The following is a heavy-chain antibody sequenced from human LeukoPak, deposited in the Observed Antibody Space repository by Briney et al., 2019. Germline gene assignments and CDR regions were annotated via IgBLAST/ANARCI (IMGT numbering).Heavy chain of an antibody. J-gene: IGHJ4*02. V-gene: IGHV3-7*01. D-gene: IGHD1-26*01. CDR3: ARASGSYFIDY. CDR2: IKQDGSEK. Sequence: GGSLRLSCAASGFTFSSYWMSWVRQAPGKGLEWVANIKQDGSEKHYVDSVKGRFTISRDNAKNSLYLQMNSLRAEDTAVYYCARASGSYFIDYWGQGTLVTVSS. CDR1: GFTFSSYW.